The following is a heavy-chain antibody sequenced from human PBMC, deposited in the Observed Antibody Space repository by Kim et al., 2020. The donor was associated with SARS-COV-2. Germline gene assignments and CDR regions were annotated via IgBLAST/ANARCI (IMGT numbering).Heavy chain of an antibody. Sequence: GGSLRLSCAASGFTFSSYGMHWVRQAPGKGLEWVAVIWYDGSKKDYADSVKGRFTTSRDNSKNPLYLQMTSLRAEDTAVYYCGREGGMGHAFDIWGQGTMVTVSS. V-gene: IGHV3-33*01. CDR3: GREGGMGHAFDI. CDR1: GFTFSSYG. D-gene: IGHD3-16*01. J-gene: IGHJ3*02. CDR2: IWYDGSKK.